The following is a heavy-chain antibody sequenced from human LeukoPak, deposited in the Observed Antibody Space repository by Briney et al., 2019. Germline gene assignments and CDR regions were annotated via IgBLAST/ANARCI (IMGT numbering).Heavy chain of an antibody. D-gene: IGHD3-3*02. CDR2: IYYSGST. J-gene: IGHJ4*02. CDR3: ARLRRSRLAEFDY. Sequence: SETLSLTCTVSGGSISSSSYYWGWIRQPPGKGLDWIGGIYYSGSTYYNPSLKSRVTISVDTSKNQFSLKLSSLTAADTAVYYCARLRRSRLAEFDYWGQGTLVTVSS. CDR1: GGSISSSSYY. V-gene: IGHV4-39*01.